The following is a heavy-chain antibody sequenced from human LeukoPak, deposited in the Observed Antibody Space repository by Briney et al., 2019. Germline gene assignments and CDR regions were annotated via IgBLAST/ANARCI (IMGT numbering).Heavy chain of an antibody. CDR1: GFTFDDYA. CDR2: ISWNSGSI. CDR3: AKDSTLSGAAANFDY. Sequence: GGSLRLSCAASGFTFDDYAMHWVRQAPGKGREWVSGISWNSGSIGYADSVKGRFTISRDNAKNSLYLQMNSLRAEDTALYYCAKDSTLSGAAANFDYWGQGTLVTVSS. D-gene: IGHD2-2*01. V-gene: IGHV3-9*01. J-gene: IGHJ4*02.